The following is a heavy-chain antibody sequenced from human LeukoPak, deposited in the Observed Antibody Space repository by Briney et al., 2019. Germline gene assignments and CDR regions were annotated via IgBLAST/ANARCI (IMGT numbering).Heavy chain of an antibody. Sequence: PGGSLRLSCAASGFTFSTYAMNWVRQAPGKGLEWVAVISGSDGRTYYADSVKGRFTISRDNSKNTLYLQMNSLIAEDAAVYYCAKDLLGYCSGGICPSPVWFDPWGQGTLVTVSS. CDR1: GFTFSTYA. CDR2: ISGSDGRT. CDR3: AKDLLGYCSGGICPSPVWFDP. D-gene: IGHD2-15*01. J-gene: IGHJ5*02. V-gene: IGHV3-23*01.